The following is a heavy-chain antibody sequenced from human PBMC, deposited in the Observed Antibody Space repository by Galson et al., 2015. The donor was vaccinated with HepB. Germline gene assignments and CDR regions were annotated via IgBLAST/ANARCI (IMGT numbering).Heavy chain of an antibody. CDR3: IAVAGGSDF. CDR1: GFTFSGYW. V-gene: IGHV3-74*01. Sequence: SLRLSCAASGFTFSGYWMHWVRQAPGKGLVWVSRISSDGTSTSYADSVKGRFTISRDNAKSTLYLQMNSLRAEDTAVYYCIAVAGGSDFWGQGTLVTVSS. J-gene: IGHJ4*02. D-gene: IGHD6-19*01. CDR2: ISSDGTST.